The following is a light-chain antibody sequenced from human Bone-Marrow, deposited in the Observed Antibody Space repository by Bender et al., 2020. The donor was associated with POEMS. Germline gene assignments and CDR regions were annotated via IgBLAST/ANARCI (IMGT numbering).Light chain of an antibody. CDR3: RSADGSGTYV. J-gene: IGLJ3*02. CDR2: KDS. V-gene: IGLV3-25*03. Sequence: SHELTQPPSVSVSPGQTARITCSGDTLTHQYVSWYQQKPGQAPVLVINKDSQRPSGIPERFSGSSSGTTVTLTISGVQAEDEADYYCRSADGSGTYVFGGGTKLTVL. CDR1: TLTHQY.